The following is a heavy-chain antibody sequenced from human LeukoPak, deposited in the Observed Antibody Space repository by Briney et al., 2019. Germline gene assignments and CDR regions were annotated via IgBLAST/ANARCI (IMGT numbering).Heavy chain of an antibody. CDR3: AKGNGMSPKDFDY. D-gene: IGHD2-8*01. V-gene: IGHV3-11*01. CDR1: GFTLSDYY. J-gene: IGHJ4*02. CDR2: ISRGANTI. Sequence: GGSLRLSCAASGFTLSDYYMGWIRQAPGKGLDWISYISRGANTIYYADSVRGRFTTSRDDARNSLYLQMNSLRAEDTALYYCAKGNGMSPKDFDYWGQGTLVTVSS.